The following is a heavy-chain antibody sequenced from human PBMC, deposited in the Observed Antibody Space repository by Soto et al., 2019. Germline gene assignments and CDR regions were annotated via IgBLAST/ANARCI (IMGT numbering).Heavy chain of an antibody. CDR3: AKGATGTWLDYYFDY. D-gene: IGHD1-1*01. CDR2: ISGSGGRT. CDR1: GLTISPYA. Sequence: EVQVLESGGGLVQPGGSLRLSCEVSGLTISPYAMSWVRQAPGKGLEWVSAISGSGGRTYYADSVKGRFTISRDNSKNTLYLQMNSLRAEDTAVYYCAKGATGTWLDYYFDYWGQGTLVAVSS. V-gene: IGHV3-23*01. J-gene: IGHJ4*02.